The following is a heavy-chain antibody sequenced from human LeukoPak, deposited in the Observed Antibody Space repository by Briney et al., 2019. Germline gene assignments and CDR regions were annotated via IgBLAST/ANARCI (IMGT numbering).Heavy chain of an antibody. D-gene: IGHD5-18*01. CDR2: VLDSGRT. Sequence: SETLSLTCTVSGGSMTTHHWNWIRQTPGKGLEWIGYVLDSGRTKENPSLKSRVTLSADTSKNQLSLRLSSVIAADTAVYYCTTIKRGNIFGYFDFWGQGILVTVSS. CDR3: TTIKRGNIFGYFDF. CDR1: GGSMTTHH. V-gene: IGHV4-59*11. J-gene: IGHJ4*02.